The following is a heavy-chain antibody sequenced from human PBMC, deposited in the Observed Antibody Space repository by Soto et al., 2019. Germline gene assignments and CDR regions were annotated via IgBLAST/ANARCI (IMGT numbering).Heavy chain of an antibody. J-gene: IGHJ3*01. CDR1: GFTFDDYA. Sequence: VQLVESGGGLEQPGRSLRLWCAGSGFTFDDYALHWVRQVPRKGLEWVSGISWNGKEIGYADSVKGRFIVSRDNAKNSLYLQLNSLRVEDTALYFCVKDSSWEPRILDFWGQGTRVTVSS. V-gene: IGHV3-9*01. CDR2: ISWNGKEI. CDR3: VKDSSWEPRILDF. D-gene: IGHD1-26*01.